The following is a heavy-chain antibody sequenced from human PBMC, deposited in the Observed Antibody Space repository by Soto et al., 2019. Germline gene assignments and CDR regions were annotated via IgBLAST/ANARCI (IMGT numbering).Heavy chain of an antibody. CDR1: GFTFDDYA. Sequence: EVQLVESGGGLVQPGRSLRLSCAASGFTFDDYAMHWARQAPGKGLEWVSGISWNSGSIGYADSVKCRFTISRDNAKNSLYLQMKSLRAEDTALYYCAKDGGPYNQKLDYWGQGTLVTVSS. J-gene: IGHJ4*02. D-gene: IGHD1-20*01. CDR3: AKDGGPYNQKLDY. V-gene: IGHV3-9*01. CDR2: ISWNSGSI.